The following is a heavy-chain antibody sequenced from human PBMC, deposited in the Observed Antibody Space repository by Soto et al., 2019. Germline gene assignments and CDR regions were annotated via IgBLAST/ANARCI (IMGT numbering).Heavy chain of an antibody. Sequence: EVQLVESGGGLVQPGGSLRLSCPASGFTFSTYWMHWVRQAPEKGLLWVSHINGDGSYTDFADSVKGRFTISRDNAKNTVYLQMQSLRVEDTAVYFCVRTWHGFDIWGPGTMVTVSS. J-gene: IGHJ3*02. CDR3: VRTWHGFDI. V-gene: IGHV3-74*01. CDR2: INGDGSYT. CDR1: GFTFSTYW.